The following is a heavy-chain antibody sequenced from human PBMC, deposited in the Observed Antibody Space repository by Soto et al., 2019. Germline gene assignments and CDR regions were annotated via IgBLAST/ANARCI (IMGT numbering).Heavy chain of an antibody. J-gene: IGHJ5*02. D-gene: IGHD2-2*01. V-gene: IGHV4-59*08. CDR3: ARRYCSSTSCYNWFDP. CDR1: GGSISSYY. Sequence: SETLSLTXTVSGGSISSYYWSWIRQPPGKGLEWIGYIYYSGSTNYNPSLKSRVTISVDTSKNQFSLKLSSVTAADTAVYYCARRYCSSTSCYNWFDPWGQGTLVTVSS. CDR2: IYYSGST.